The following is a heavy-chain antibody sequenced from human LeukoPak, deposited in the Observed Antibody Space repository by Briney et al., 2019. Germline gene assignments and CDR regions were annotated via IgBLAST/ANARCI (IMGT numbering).Heavy chain of an antibody. D-gene: IGHD2-15*01. CDR3: VRHCSDSNCYRLDAFDI. CDR1: GGSISTTTYY. V-gene: IGHV4-39*01. CDR2: IYYSGST. Sequence: SETLSLTCTVSGGSISTTTYYWDWIRQPPGTGLEYVGSIYYSGSTYYTPSLKSRVTISIDTAKNQFSLKLISVTAADTAVDFCVRHCSDSNCYRLDAFDIWGQGTLVTVSS. J-gene: IGHJ3*02.